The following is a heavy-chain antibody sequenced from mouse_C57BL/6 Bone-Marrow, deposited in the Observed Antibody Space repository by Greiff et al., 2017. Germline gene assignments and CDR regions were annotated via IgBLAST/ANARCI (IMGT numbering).Heavy chain of an antibody. CDR1: GYTFTSYT. D-gene: IGHD3-1*01. V-gene: IGHV1-4*01. J-gene: IGHJ2*01. CDR3: ARSGDPYYFDD. CDR2: LDPSSGYT. Sequence: VQLQQSGAELARPGASVKMSCKASGYTFTSYTMHWVKQRPGQGLEWIGYLDPSSGYTKYNQKFKDKATLTADKSSSTAYMQLSSLTSEDSAVYYCARSGDPYYFDDGGQGTTLTVSS.